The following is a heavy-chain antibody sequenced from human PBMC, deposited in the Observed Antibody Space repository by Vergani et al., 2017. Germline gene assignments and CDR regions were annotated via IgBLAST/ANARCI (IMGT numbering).Heavy chain of an antibody. D-gene: IGHD6-13*01. CDR3: ARDPCIAAAGSPETCPFDY. J-gene: IGHJ4*02. Sequence: QVQLVQSGAEVKKPGSSVKVSCKASGGTFSSYAISWVRQAPGQGLEWMGGIIPIFGTANYAQQFQGRVTITADESTSTAYMELSSLRSEDTAVYYCARDPCIAAAGSPETCPFDYWGQGTLVTVSS. CDR1: GGTFSSYA. V-gene: IGHV1-69*12. CDR2: IIPIFGTA.